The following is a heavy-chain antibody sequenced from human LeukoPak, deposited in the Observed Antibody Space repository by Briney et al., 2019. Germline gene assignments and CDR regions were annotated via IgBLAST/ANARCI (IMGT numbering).Heavy chain of an antibody. J-gene: IGHJ6*02. CDR1: GFTFSNYA. CDR3: ARDGGIIRFGGQDV. D-gene: IGHD3-16*01. V-gene: IGHV3-7*01. CDR2: MNRDGSEK. Sequence: PGGSLRLSCAVSGFTFSNYAFHWVRQAPGKGLEWVANMNRDGSEKNYVDSIKGRFTISRDNAANSLYLQMNSLRVEDTAVYYCARDGGIIRFGGQDVWGQGTTVIVS.